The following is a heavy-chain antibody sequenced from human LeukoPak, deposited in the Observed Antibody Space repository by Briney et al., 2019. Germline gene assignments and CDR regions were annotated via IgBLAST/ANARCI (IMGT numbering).Heavy chain of an antibody. Sequence: GASVKVSCKASGYTFTSYGISWVRQAPGQGLEWMGWISAYNGNTNYAQKLQGRVTMTTDTSTSTAYMELRSLRSDDTAVYYCARVWSIAVACPLPDYWGQGTLVTVSS. CDR2: ISAYNGNT. CDR3: ARVWSIAVACPLPDY. CDR1: GYTFTSYG. V-gene: IGHV1-18*01. J-gene: IGHJ4*02. D-gene: IGHD6-19*01.